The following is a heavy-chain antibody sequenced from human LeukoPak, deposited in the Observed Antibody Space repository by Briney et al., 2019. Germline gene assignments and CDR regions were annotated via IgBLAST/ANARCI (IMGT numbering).Heavy chain of an antibody. CDR3: ARDVPIDRPYYGMDV. CDR2: INPNSGGT. J-gene: IGHJ6*02. Sequence: VASVKVSCKASGYTFTGYYIHWVRQAPGQGLEWMGWINPNSGGTNYAQKFQGRVTMTRDTSISTAYMELSRLRSDDTAVYYCARDVPIDRPYYGMDVWGQGTTVTVSS. V-gene: IGHV1-2*02. CDR1: GYTFTGYY. D-gene: IGHD1-26*01.